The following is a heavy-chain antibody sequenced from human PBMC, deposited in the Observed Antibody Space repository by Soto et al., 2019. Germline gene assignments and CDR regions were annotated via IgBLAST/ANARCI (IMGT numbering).Heavy chain of an antibody. D-gene: IGHD3-9*01. CDR3: ARHFYDILTGYRGERVPFDY. J-gene: IGHJ4*02. CDR2: IDPSDSYT. Sequence: GESLKISCKGSGYSFTSYWISWVRQMPGKGLEWMGRIDPSDSYTNYSPSFQGHVTISADKSISTAYLQWSSLKASDTAMYYCARHFYDILTGYRGERVPFDYCGQGTLVTVSS. CDR1: GYSFTSYW. V-gene: IGHV5-10-1*01.